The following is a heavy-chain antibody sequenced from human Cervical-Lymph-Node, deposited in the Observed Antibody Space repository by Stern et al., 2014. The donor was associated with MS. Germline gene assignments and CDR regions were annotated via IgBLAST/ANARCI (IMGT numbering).Heavy chain of an antibody. Sequence: VQLVESGAEVKKPGSSVKVSCKASGGTFSSYTISWVRQAPGQGLEWMGRIIPILGIANYAQKFQGRVTITADKSTSTAYMELSSLRSEDTAVYYCARDLGDSSGYTFAAWGQGTLVTVSS. CDR2: IIPILGIA. V-gene: IGHV1-69*09. CDR1: GGTFSSYT. CDR3: ARDLGDSSGYTFAA. J-gene: IGHJ5*02. D-gene: IGHD3-22*01.